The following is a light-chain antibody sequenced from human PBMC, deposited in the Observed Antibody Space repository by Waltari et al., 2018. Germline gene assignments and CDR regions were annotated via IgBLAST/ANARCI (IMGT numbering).Light chain of an antibody. CDR1: QSLLYSSDSKTY. CDR3: QQYYSRHT. J-gene: IGKJ2*01. Sequence: DIVMTQSPDSLAVSLGERATINCKSSQSLLYSSDSKTYLAWYQQKTGQPPRLLIYWASTREFGVPDRCSGSGSETDFTLTISSVRAEDVAVYYCQQYYSRHTVGPGTKLEI. V-gene: IGKV4-1*01. CDR2: WAS.